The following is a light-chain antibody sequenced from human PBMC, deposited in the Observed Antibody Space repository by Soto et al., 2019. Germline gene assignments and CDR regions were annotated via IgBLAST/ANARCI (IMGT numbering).Light chain of an antibody. CDR2: AAS. Sequence: DIQMTQSPSSLSASVVDRVTIACLASQNITNFLNWYQHNPGKAPNLLIFAASHLQSGVSSRFSGSGSGTDFTLTISSLQPEDFATYYCQKANSFPINFGQGTRLEIK. V-gene: IGKV1-12*01. CDR3: QKANSFPIN. CDR1: QNITNF. J-gene: IGKJ5*01.